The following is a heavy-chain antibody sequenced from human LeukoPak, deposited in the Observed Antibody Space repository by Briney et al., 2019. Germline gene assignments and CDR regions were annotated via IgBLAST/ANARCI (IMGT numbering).Heavy chain of an antibody. J-gene: IGHJ4*02. D-gene: IGHD3-9*01. CDR1: GGSLSSGGYY. Sequence: SETLSLTCTVSGGSLSSGGYYWSWIRQPAGKGLEWIGRIYTNGNTNYNPSLKSRVTISVDTSKNQFSLKLSSVTAADTAVYYCARNRYFDWLLDYWGQGTLVTVSS. CDR3: ARNRYFDWLLDY. CDR2: IYTNGNT. V-gene: IGHV4-61*02.